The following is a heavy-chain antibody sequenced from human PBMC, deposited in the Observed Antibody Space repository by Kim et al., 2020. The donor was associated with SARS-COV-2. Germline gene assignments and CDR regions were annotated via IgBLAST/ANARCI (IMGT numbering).Heavy chain of an antibody. J-gene: IGHJ5*02. Sequence: NPTLRSRVTISVDTSKNHFSLKLSSVTAADTAVYYCARGIAVAGIRGVDPWGQGTLVTVSS. V-gene: IGHV4-59*09. CDR3: ARGIAVAGIRGVDP. D-gene: IGHD6-19*01.